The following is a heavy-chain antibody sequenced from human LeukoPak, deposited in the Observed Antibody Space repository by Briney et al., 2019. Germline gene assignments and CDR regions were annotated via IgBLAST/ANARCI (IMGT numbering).Heavy chain of an antibody. D-gene: IGHD3-3*01. CDR3: ATPRIFGAVIIVPWALDI. CDR1: GYTLTELS. CDR2: FDPEDGET. J-gene: IGHJ3*02. V-gene: IGHV1-24*01. Sequence: ASVKVSCKVSGYTLTELSMHWVRQAPGKGLEWMGGFDPEDGETIYAQKFQGRVTMTEDTSTDTAYMELSSLRSEDTAVYYCATPRIFGAVIIVPWALDIWGQGTMVTVSS.